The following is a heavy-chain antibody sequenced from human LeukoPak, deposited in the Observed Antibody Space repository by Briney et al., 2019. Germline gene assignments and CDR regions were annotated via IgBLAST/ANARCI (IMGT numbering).Heavy chain of an antibody. CDR2: ISYDGSNK. CDR3: AKNVLRFLEWLFDY. V-gene: IGHV3-30*18. D-gene: IGHD3-3*01. CDR1: GFTFSSNC. J-gene: IGHJ4*02. Sequence: GGSLRLSCAASGFTFSSNCMHWVRQAPGKGLEWVSVISYDGSNKYYAGSVNGRFTISRDNTKNTLYLQMNSLRAEDTAVYYCAKNVLRFLEWLFDYWGQGTLVTVSS.